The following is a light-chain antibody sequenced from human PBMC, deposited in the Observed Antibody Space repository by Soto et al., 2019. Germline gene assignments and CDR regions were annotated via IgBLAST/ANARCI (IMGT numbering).Light chain of an antibody. V-gene: IGKV3-20*01. J-gene: IGKJ3*01. CDR3: QHYGDSPGFT. CDR2: DAS. Sequence: IVLTQSPGTLSLSPVERATLSCRASQSVGSSYLAWYQQKPGQAPRLLLFDASTRATGIPDRFSGSGSGTDFTLTISRLEPEDFAVYYCQHYGDSPGFTFGPGTKVDIK. CDR1: QSVGSSY.